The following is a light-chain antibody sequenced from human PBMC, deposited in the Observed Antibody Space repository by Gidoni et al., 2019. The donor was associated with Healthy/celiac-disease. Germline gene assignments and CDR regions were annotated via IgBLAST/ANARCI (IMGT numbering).Light chain of an antibody. V-gene: IGLV2-14*01. CDR2: DVS. CDR1: SSDVGGYNY. Sequence: QSALTQPASVSGSPGQSITISCTGTSSDVGGYNYVSWYQQHPGKATKLMIYDVSNRPSGVSNRFSGSKSGNTASLTISGLQAEDEADYYCSSYTSSSTRGFYDFGTGTKVTVL. J-gene: IGLJ1*01. CDR3: SSYTSSSTRGFYD.